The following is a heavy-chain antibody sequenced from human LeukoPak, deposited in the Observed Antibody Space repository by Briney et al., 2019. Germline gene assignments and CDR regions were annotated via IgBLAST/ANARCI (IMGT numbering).Heavy chain of an antibody. D-gene: IGHD6-19*01. Sequence: PSETLSLTCAVYGSLDIYYFMFVRQPPGKGLQWLGEITYRRGADYNPSLKSRLTISIDVPQRQISLQLRCVTAADTAVYYCARDISTGWSIKYFFDFWGQGTLVTVSS. V-gene: IGHV4-34*01. CDR3: ARDISTGWSIKYFFDF. CDR1: GSLDIYY. CDR2: ITYRRGA. J-gene: IGHJ4*02.